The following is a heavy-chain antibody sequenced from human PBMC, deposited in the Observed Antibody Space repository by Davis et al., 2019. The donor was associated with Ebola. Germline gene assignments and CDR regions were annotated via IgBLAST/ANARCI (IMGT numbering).Heavy chain of an antibody. D-gene: IGHD3-3*01. CDR1: GYTFTSYD. J-gene: IGHJ6*03. CDR2: MNPNSGNT. CDR3: ARGPTHYDFRGAYYYYYYMDV. Sequence: ASVKVSCKASGYTFTSYDINWVRQAPGQGLEWMGWMNPNSGNTGSAQKFQGRVTITADESTSTAYMELSSLRSEDTAVYYCARGPTHYDFRGAYYYYYYMDVWGKGTTVTVSS. V-gene: IGHV1-8*01.